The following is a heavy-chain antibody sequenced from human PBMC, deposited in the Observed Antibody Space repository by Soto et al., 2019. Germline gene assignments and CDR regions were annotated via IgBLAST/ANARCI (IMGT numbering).Heavy chain of an antibody. CDR2: GYYSGST. J-gene: IGHJ6*01. D-gene: IGHD6-13*01. Sequence: PSETLSLTCTFSVDSISSSSYYCGWIRQTPGKGLEWIGSGYYSGSTNYNPSLKSRVTISVDTSKNQFSLKLSSVTAADTAVYYCARGLGAAPGPDYYYGMEFWGQATKVIVS. V-gene: IGHV4-39*07. CDR1: VDSISSSSYY. CDR3: ARGLGAAPGPDYYYGMEF.